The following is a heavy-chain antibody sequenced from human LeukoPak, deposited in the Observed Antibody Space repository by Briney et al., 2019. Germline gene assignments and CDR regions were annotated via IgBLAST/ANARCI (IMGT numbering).Heavy chain of an antibody. Sequence: GGSLRLSCAASGFTFSSYEMNWVRQAPGKGLEWVSYISSSGSTIYYADSVKGRFTISRGNAKNSLYLQMNSLRAEDTAVYYCAREPPAYYYGMDVWVKGTTVTVSS. CDR1: GFTFSSYE. V-gene: IGHV3-48*03. CDR3: AREPPAYYYGMDV. J-gene: IGHJ6*04. CDR2: ISSSGSTI.